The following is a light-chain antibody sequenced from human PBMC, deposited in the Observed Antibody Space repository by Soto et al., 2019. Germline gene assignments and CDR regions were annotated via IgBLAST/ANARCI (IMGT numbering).Light chain of an antibody. Sequence: EIVLTQSPATLSLSPGERATLSCRASQSVSSYLAWYQQKPGQAPGLLIYDASNRATCIPARFSGSGSGTDFTLTISSLEPEDFAVYYCQQRSNWPPWTFGQGTKVEIK. J-gene: IGKJ1*01. CDR1: QSVSSY. CDR3: QQRSNWPPWT. V-gene: IGKV3-11*01. CDR2: DAS.